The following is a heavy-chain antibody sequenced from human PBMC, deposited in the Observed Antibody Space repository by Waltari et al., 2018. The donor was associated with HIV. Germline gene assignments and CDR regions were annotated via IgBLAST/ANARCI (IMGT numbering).Heavy chain of an antibody. CDR3: ARDPLGFCSGGSCHWDY. J-gene: IGHJ4*02. D-gene: IGHD2-15*01. CDR2: ISENGDYI. V-gene: IGHV3-21*01. CDR1: GFTFNNYT. Sequence: EVQLVQSGGGLVKPGGSLPLSCAASGFTFNNYTMNWVRQAPGKGLEWVSSISENGDYIYYADSMRGRFTISRDDVGKSLFLHMYSLRVDDSAVYYCARDPLGFCSGGSCHWDYWGQGSLVTVSS.